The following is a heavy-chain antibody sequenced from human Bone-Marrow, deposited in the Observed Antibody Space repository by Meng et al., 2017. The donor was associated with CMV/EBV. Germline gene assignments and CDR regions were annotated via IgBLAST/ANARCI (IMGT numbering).Heavy chain of an antibody. J-gene: IGHJ6*02. Sequence: SVKVSCKASGGTFGTYAVSWVRQAPGQGLEWMGGIIPIFRTANYAQKFQGRVTLTTDESTTTVYMELSSLRSEDTAVYYCARDRCSSTSCYNYYYYYGMDVWGQGTTVTVSS. V-gene: IGHV1-69*05. D-gene: IGHD2-2*02. CDR3: ARDRCSSTSCYNYYYYYGMDV. CDR2: IIPIFRTA. CDR1: GGTFGTYA.